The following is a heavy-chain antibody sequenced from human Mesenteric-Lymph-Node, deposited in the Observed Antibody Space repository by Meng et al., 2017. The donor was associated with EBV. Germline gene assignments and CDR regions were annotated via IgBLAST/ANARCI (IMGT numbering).Heavy chain of an antibody. CDR3: ARVATYSDSSGYAIDY. CDR1: SGSISSNNNY. V-gene: IGHV4-39*07. J-gene: IGHJ4*02. D-gene: IGHD3-22*01. CDR2: IYYRGDT. Sequence: QRRLQESGPGRVKPSETLSLSCIVSSGSISSNNNYWGWIRQPPGKGLEWIGSIYYRGDTHYNPSLRSRVTISVDTSKNQFSLKLSSVTAADTAVYYCARVATYSDSSGYAIDYWGQGTLVTGSS.